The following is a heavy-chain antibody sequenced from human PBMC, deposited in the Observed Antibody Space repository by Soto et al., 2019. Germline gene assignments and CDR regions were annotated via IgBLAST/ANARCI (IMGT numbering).Heavy chain of an antibody. J-gene: IGHJ5*01. CDR2: IGGNGGET. Sequence: EVQLLESGGGLIQPGGSLTLSCVASGFSFSIYAMTWVRQAPGKGLEWVSTIGGNGGETRYADSVKGRFIISRDNPKNTLNLPMNSKGAEETAVYYCAKKGLTPGYNNWCDSWGQGILVAVSS. D-gene: IGHD3-9*01. V-gene: IGHV3-23*01. CDR1: GFSFSIYA. CDR3: AKKGLTPGYNNWCDS.